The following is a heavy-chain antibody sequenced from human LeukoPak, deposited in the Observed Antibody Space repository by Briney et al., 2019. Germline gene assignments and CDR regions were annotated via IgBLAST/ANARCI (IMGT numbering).Heavy chain of an antibody. V-gene: IGHV3-7*03. CDR3: AKYSSSRKGAFDI. Sequence: GGSLRLSCAASGFTSSSYWMSWVRQAPGKGLEWVANIKQDGGEKHYVDSVKGRFTISRDNSKNTLYLQMNSLRAEDTAVYYCAKYSSSRKGAFDIWGQGTMVTVSS. D-gene: IGHD6-13*01. CDR2: IKQDGGEK. J-gene: IGHJ3*02. CDR1: GFTSSSYW.